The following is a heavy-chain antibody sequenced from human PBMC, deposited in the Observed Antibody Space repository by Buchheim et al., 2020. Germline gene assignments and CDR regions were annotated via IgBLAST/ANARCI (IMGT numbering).Heavy chain of an antibody. D-gene: IGHD2-15*01. CDR1: GFTFSSYW. J-gene: IGHJ4*02. CDR3: AKEHCSGGSCYVGLDY. Sequence: EVLLVESGGGLVQPGGSLRLSCATSGFTFSSYWMTWVRRAPGRGREWVANIKPDGREMYYVDSVKGRFIISRDNPENSKYLQMNSLRAEDTAVYYCAKEHCSGGSCYVGLDYWGQGTL. V-gene: IGHV3-7*04. CDR2: IKPDGREM.